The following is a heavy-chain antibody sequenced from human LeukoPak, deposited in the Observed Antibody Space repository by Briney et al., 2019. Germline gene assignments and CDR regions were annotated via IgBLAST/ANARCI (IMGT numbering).Heavy chain of an antibody. CDR3: ARTVATLRIDY. Sequence: GGSLRLSCAASGFTFSDYYMSWIRQAPGKGLEWVSYISSSGSTIYYADSVKGRFTISRDNAKNSLYPQMNSLRAEDTAVYYCARTVATLRIDYWGQGTLVTVSS. J-gene: IGHJ4*02. CDR2: ISSSGSTI. CDR1: GFTFSDYY. D-gene: IGHD5-12*01. V-gene: IGHV3-11*01.